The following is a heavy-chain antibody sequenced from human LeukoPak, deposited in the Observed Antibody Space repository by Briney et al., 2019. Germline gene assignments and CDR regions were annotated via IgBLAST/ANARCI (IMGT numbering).Heavy chain of an antibody. CDR1: GQSFTNYW. CDR2: IDPSDSYT. V-gene: IGHV5-10-1*01. Sequence: GESLKISCQGYGQSFTNYWISWVRQMPGKGLEWMGRIDPSDSYTNYSPSFQGHVTISADKSISTAYLQWSSLKASDTAMYYCARQVRGVNNWFDPWGQGTLVTVSS. J-gene: IGHJ5*02. D-gene: IGHD3-10*01. CDR3: ARQVRGVNNWFDP.